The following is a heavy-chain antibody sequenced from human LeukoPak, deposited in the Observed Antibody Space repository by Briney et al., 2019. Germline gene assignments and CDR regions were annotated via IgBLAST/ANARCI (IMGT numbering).Heavy chain of an antibody. CDR1: GGSISSGSYY. V-gene: IGHV4-61*02. Sequence: SETLPLTCTASGGSISSGSYYWSWIRQPAGKGLEWIGRIYTGGSTNYNPSLKSRVTTSVDTSKNQFSLKLSSVTAADTAVYYCARDLAVVVPAADPYYYYYYMDVWGKGTTVTVTS. J-gene: IGHJ6*03. CDR2: IYTGGST. D-gene: IGHD2-2*01. CDR3: ARDLAVVVPAADPYYYYYYMDV.